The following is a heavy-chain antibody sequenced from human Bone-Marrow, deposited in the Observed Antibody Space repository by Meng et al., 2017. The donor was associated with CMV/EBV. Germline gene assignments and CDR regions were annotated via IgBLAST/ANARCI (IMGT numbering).Heavy chain of an antibody. J-gene: IGHJ6*02. CDR3: ARDRWVEMATTAHYYGMDV. Sequence: ASVKVSCKAFGYTFSSYGITWVRQAPGQGLEWMGWISPHNGDTDYAQKFQGRVTMTTDTSTTTAYMELRSLTSDDTAVYYCARDRWVEMATTAHYYGMDVWGQGTTVTVSS. D-gene: IGHD5-24*01. CDR2: ISPHNGDT. V-gene: IGHV1-18*01. CDR1: GYTFSSYG.